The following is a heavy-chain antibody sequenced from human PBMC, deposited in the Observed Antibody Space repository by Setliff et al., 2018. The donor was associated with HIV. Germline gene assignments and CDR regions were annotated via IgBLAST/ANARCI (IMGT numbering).Heavy chain of an antibody. CDR3: SKSFGDVVGTTWGHCFDY. CDR2: INPRTGNT. D-gene: IGHD1-26*01. J-gene: IGHJ4*02. CDR1: GYTFTTQY. Sequence: ASVKVSCKASGYTFTTQYIHWVRQGPGQGLEWMGIINPRTGNTAYAQNFQGRVTMTRDTSTSTVYMELRSLRSEDTAMYYCSKSFGDVVGTTWGHCFDYWGQGTLVTAPQ. V-gene: IGHV1-46*01.